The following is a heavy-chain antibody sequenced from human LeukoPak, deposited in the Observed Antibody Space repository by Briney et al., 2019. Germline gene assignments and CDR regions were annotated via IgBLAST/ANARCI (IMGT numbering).Heavy chain of an antibody. D-gene: IGHD3-3*01. Sequence: ASVKVSCKVSGYTLTELSMHWVRQAPGKGLEWMGGSDPEDGETIYAQKFQGRVTMTEDTSTDTAYMELSSLRSEDTAVYYCATPSTSDRFLEWLTPLDWGQGTLVTVSS. CDR3: ATPSTSDRFLEWLTPLD. CDR1: GYTLTELS. V-gene: IGHV1-24*01. CDR2: SDPEDGET. J-gene: IGHJ4*02.